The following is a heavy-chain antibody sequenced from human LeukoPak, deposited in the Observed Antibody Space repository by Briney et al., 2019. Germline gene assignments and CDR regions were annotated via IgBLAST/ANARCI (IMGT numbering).Heavy chain of an antibody. J-gene: IGHJ3*02. CDR3: AREYRDHDALDI. Sequence: GGYLRLSCAASGFTFLHYLMNRVRQAPGKGLEWGSAISCNSSTINYADAVKGRFTISRDNAKYQLYRQMDSLRAEYTAAYYCAREYRDHDALDIWGQGTMVTVSS. D-gene: IGHD1-26*01. CDR2: ISCNSSTI. V-gene: IGHV3-21*01. CDR1: GFTFLHYL.